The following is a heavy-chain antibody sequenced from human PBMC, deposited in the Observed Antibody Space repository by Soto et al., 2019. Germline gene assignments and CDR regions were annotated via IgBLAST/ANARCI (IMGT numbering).Heavy chain of an antibody. D-gene: IGHD2-2*01. CDR1: GGSISGYY. CDR2: IYSDGTT. CDR3: SRVGCSNSKCYTRGMDV. J-gene: IGHJ6*02. Sequence: PSETLSLTCTVSGGSISGYYWSWVRQPAGKGLEWVGRIYSDGTTNYSPSLKSRVTMSLDTSKDQSSLHLNSVTAADTAVYYCSRVGCSNSKCYTRGMDVWGQGTTVTVSS. V-gene: IGHV4-4*07.